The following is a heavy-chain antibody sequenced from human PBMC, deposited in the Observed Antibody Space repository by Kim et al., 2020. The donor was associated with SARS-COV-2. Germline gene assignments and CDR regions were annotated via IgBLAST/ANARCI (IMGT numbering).Heavy chain of an antibody. J-gene: IGHJ6*02. D-gene: IGHD3-10*01. Sequence: GGSLRLSCEASGFTFSNAWMSWVRQAPGKGLEWVGRIKSKTDGGTTDYAAPVKGRFTISRDDSKNTLYLQMNSLKTEDTAVYYCTTSKEYYGSGSYYNYYGMDVWGQGTTVTVSS. CDR1: GFTFSNAW. CDR3: TTSKEYYGSGSYYNYYGMDV. CDR2: IKSKTDGGTT. V-gene: IGHV3-15*01.